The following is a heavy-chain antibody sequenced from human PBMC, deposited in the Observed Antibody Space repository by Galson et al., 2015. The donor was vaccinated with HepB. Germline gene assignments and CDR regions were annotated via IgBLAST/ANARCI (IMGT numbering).Heavy chain of an antibody. Sequence: SLRLSCAASGFTFSRYGIHWVRQAPGKGLEWVALVSYDGSIKHYADSVKGRFTISRDNSKNTVYLQMNNVRVEDTAVYYCAKDPPNHLANYYSPPIWGQGSLVTVSS. J-gene: IGHJ1*01. CDR1: GFTFSRYG. CDR3: AKDPPNHLANYYSPPI. V-gene: IGHV3-30*18. D-gene: IGHD1-14*01. CDR2: VSYDGSIK.